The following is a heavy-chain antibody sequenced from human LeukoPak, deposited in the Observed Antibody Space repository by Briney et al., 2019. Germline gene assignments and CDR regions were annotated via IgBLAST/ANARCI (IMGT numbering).Heavy chain of an antibody. CDR2: ISSSSSYI. D-gene: IGHD5-18*01. CDR3: ARDLSGVAGYTYGRGIDY. V-gene: IGHV3-21*01. CDR1: GFTFSSYA. J-gene: IGHJ4*02. Sequence: GGSLRLSCAASGFTFSSYAMNWVRQAPGKGLEWVSSISSSSSYIYYADSVKGRFTISRDNAKNSLYLQMNSLRAEDTAVYYCARDLSGVAGYTYGRGIDYWGQGTLVTVSS.